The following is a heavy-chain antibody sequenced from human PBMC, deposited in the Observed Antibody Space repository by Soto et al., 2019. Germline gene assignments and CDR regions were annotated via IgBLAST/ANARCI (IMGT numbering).Heavy chain of an antibody. CDR3: AREIVTAGGNNYFDT. J-gene: IGHJ5*01. CDR1: GGTVASSHW. D-gene: IGHD2-21*02. V-gene: IGHV4-4*02. CDR2: VYHTGDT. Sequence: SETLSLTCGVSGGTVASSHWWSWVRQSPGRGLEWIGNVYHTGDTNFNPSLQSRVTFSVDKSNNQFSLRLTSVTAADTAVYFCAREIVTAGGNNYFDTWGPGTLVTVSS.